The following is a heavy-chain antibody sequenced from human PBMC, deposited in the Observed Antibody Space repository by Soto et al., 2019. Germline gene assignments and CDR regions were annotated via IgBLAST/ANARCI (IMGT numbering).Heavy chain of an antibody. CDR1: GGTFSSYA. D-gene: IGHD2-15*01. CDR2: IIPIFGTA. V-gene: IGHV1-69*13. J-gene: IGHJ4*02. CDR3: AREGLYCSGGSCLNFDY. Sequence: SVKVSCKASGGTFSSYAISWVRQAPGQGLEWMGGIIPIFGTANYAQKFQGRVTITADESTSTAYMELSSLRSEDTAVYYCAREGLYCSGGSCLNFDYWGQGTLVTVSS.